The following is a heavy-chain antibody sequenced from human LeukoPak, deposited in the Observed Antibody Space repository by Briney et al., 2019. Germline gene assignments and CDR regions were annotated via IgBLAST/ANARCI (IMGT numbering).Heavy chain of an antibody. V-gene: IGHV3-30*18. CDR1: GFTFSSYG. Sequence: GRSLRLSCAASGFTFSSYGMHWVRQAPGKGLEWVAVISYDGSNKYYADSVKGRFTISRDNSKNTLYLQMNSLRAEDTAVYYCAKDFDYYGSGSYYNVEYYYGMDVWGQGTTATVSS. CDR2: ISYDGSNK. J-gene: IGHJ6*02. CDR3: AKDFDYYGSGSYYNVEYYYGMDV. D-gene: IGHD3-10*01.